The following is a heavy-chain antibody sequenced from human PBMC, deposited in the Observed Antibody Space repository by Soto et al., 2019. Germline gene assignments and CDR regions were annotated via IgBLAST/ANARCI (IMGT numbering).Heavy chain of an antibody. Sequence: GGSLRLSCAASGFTFSSYVMSWVRQAPGRGLEWVSTIGPAGIGIYYADSVKGRSTISRDNSNNAMYLQMTNLRAEDTAIYYCARSPPWRGLDKWGQGIPHTVSS. D-gene: IGHD3-16*01. V-gene: IGHV3-23*01. J-gene: IGHJ4*02. CDR3: ARSPPWRGLDK. CDR2: IGPAGIGI. CDR1: GFTFSSYV.